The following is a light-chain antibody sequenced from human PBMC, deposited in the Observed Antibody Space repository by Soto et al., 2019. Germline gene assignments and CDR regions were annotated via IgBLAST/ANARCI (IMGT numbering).Light chain of an antibody. Sequence: DIPLTQSPSFLSASIGDRVTITCRASQGISNYLAWYQQKPGKAPKLLIFAASTLQSGVPSRFSGSRSGTEFTLTISSLQPEDFATYWCPQVNSSPFTFGPGTKVDIK. CDR2: AAS. J-gene: IGKJ3*01. V-gene: IGKV1-9*01. CDR3: PQVNSSPFT. CDR1: QGISNY.